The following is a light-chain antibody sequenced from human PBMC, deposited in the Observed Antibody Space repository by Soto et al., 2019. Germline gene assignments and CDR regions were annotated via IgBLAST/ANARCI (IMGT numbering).Light chain of an antibody. J-gene: IGLJ1*01. CDR3: QSYDSTLSGYV. CDR1: SSNIGAGYD. V-gene: IGLV1-40*01. CDR2: GNY. Sequence: QSVLTQPPSVSGAPGQRVTISCTGSSSNIGAGYDVHWYQLLPGTAPKLLIHGNYNRPSGVPDRFSGSKSGTSASLAITGLQAEDEADYYCQSYDSTLSGYVFGTGTKLTVL.